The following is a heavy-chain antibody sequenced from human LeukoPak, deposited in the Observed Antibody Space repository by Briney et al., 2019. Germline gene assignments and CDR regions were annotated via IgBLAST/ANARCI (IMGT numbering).Heavy chain of an antibody. CDR2: INSDGSRT. J-gene: IGHJ4*02. D-gene: IGHD4-11*01. CDR3: ARVRDDYTYFDC. CDR1: GFTFSSYW. Sequence: GGSLRLSCAASGFTFSSYWMHWVRHAPGKGLMWVSRINSDGSRTTYADSVRGRFTISRDNAMSTLYLQMNSLRAEDTAVYYCARVRDDYTYFDCWGQGTLVTVSS. V-gene: IGHV3-74*01.